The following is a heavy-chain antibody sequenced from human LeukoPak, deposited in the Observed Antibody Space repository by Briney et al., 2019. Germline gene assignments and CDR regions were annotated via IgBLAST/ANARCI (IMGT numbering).Heavy chain of an antibody. CDR1: GYTFTSYG. V-gene: IGHV1-18*01. J-gene: IGHJ6*03. D-gene: IGHD3-10*01. CDR2: ISAYTGNT. CDR3: ARESGSEDYYYMDV. Sequence: AAVKVSCKASGYTFTSYGICWVRQAPGQGLEWMGWISAYTGNTNYAQKLQGRVTMTTDTSTSTAYMELRSLRSDDTAVYYCARESGSEDYYYMDVWGKGTTVTVSS.